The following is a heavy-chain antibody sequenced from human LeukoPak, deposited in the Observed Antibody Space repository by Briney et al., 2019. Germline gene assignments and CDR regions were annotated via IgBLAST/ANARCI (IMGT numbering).Heavy chain of an antibody. Sequence: PGGSLRLSCAASGFTVSSSHMAWVRQAPGKGLEWVSILYGADNTYYTDSVKGRFTISRDSSKNTLFLQMNSLRVEDTAVYFCASTRWYSTSWYEFDYWGQGTLVTVSS. D-gene: IGHD6-13*01. CDR1: GFTVSSSH. J-gene: IGHJ4*02. V-gene: IGHV3-66*01. CDR3: ASTRWYSTSWYEFDY. CDR2: LYGADNT.